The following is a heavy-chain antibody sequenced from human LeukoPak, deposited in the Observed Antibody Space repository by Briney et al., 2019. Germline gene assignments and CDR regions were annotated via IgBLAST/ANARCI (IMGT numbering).Heavy chain of an antibody. CDR3: AKGLRKLIVGSTEYYFDY. Sequence: GGSLRLSCGAPGFTLSSYGMHWVRQAPGKGLEWVAFIRNDGRNKYYADSVKGRFTISRDNSKNTLYLQMNSLRAEDTAVYYCAKGLRKLIVGSTEYYFDYWGQGTLVTVSS. CDR1: GFTLSSYG. J-gene: IGHJ4*02. V-gene: IGHV3-30*02. D-gene: IGHD1-26*01. CDR2: IRNDGRNK.